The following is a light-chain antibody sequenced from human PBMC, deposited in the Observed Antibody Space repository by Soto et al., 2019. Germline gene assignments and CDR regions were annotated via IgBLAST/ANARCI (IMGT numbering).Light chain of an antibody. CDR1: QSLVHTDGIAY. V-gene: IGKV2-30*02. CDR2: TVS. CDR3: MQGIHWPIT. J-gene: IGKJ5*01. Sequence: DVVMTQSTLSLPVSLGQPASISCRSSQSLVHTDGIAYLNWFHQRPGQSPRRLIYTVSNRDSGVPARFSGSGSGTDFTLKISRVEAEDVGVYYCMQGIHWPITFGQGTRLEI.